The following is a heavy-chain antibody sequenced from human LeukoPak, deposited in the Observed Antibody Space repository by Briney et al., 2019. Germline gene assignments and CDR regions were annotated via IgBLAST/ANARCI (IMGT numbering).Heavy chain of an antibody. D-gene: IGHD3-10*01. J-gene: IGHJ4*02. CDR3: TTYGSGRKFDY. CDR1: GFSFSDAW. V-gene: IGHV3-15*04. Sequence: GGSLRLSCAASGFSFSDAWMSWVRQIPGKGLEWVGRIESKTDGGTTDYAAPVKGRFTISRDDSTNTLYLQRNSLKSEDTAVYYCTTYGSGRKFDYWGQGILVTVSS. CDR2: IESKTDGGTT.